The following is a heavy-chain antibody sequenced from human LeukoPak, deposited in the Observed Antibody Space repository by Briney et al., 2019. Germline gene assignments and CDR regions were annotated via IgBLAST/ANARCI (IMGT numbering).Heavy chain of an antibody. J-gene: IGHJ5*02. CDR1: GGSISSYY. V-gene: IGHV4-59*08. CDR3: ARLHSSSWYWWFDP. CDR2: IYYSGST. D-gene: IGHD6-13*01. Sequence: SETLSLTCTVSGGSISSYYWSWIRQPPGKGLEWIGYIYYSGSTNYNPSLKSRVTISVDTSKNQFSLKLSSVTAADTAVYYCARLHSSSWYWWFDPWGQGTLVTVSS.